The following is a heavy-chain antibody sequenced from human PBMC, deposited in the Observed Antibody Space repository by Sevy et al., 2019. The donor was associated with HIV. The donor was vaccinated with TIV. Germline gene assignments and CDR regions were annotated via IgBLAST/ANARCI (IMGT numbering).Heavy chain of an antibody. CDR1: GGSISRSSYY. J-gene: IGHJ4*02. CDR3: ARFNQHQLPQSYYFDY. Sequence: SETLSLTCTVSGGSISRSSYYWGWIRQPPGKGLEWIGSIYYSGRTYYNPSLKSRVTISVDTSKNQFSLKLSSVTAADTAVYYCARFNQHQLPQSYYFDYWGQGTLVTVS. D-gene: IGHD2-2*01. CDR2: IYYSGRT. V-gene: IGHV4-39*01.